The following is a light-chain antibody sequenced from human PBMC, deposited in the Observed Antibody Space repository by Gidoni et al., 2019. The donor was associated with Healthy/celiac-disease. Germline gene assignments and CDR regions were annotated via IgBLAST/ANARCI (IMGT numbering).Light chain of an antibody. CDR1: QSVSSY. Sequence: EIVLTQSPATLSLSPGERATLSCRASQSVSSYLAWYQQKPGQAPRLLIADESNRAPAIPASFSGSGSGTDLTLTIRSLEPEDVAVYYCQQRSNWPVTFXPXTKVDIK. CDR2: DES. V-gene: IGKV3-11*01. CDR3: QQRSNWPVT. J-gene: IGKJ3*01.